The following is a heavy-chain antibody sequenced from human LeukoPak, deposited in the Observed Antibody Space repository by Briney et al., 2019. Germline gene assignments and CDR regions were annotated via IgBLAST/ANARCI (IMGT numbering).Heavy chain of an antibody. Sequence: SETLSLTCTVSGGSISSSSYYWGWIRQPPGKGLEWIGSIYYSGSTYYNPSLESRVTISVDTSKNQFSLKLSSVTAADTAVYYCAKEAATRNWFDPWGQGTLVTVSS. CDR2: IYYSGST. J-gene: IGHJ5*02. D-gene: IGHD2-15*01. V-gene: IGHV4-39*01. CDR1: GGSISSSSYY. CDR3: AKEAATRNWFDP.